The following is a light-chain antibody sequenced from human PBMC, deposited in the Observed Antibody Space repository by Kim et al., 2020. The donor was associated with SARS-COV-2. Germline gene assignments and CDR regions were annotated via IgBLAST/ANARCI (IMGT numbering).Light chain of an antibody. V-gene: IGLV2-8*01. Sequence: GQSVTTSCTGTSKAVGGYNYVSWYQQHPGKAPKLMIYEVTKRPSGVPDRFSGSKSGNTASLTVSGLQAEDEADYYCSSYAGSNNLVFGGGTQLTVL. J-gene: IGLJ2*01. CDR1: SKAVGGYNY. CDR2: EVT. CDR3: SSYAGSNNLV.